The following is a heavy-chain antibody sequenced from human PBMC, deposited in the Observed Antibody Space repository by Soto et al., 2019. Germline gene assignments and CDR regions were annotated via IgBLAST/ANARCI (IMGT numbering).Heavy chain of an antibody. D-gene: IGHD1-26*01. V-gene: IGHV4-39*01. CDR1: GGSISSSGYY. CDR3: VRGGSYPDFYFDF. CDR2: IYYRGNT. J-gene: IGHJ4*02. Sequence: QVQLQESGPGLVKPSETLSLTCTVAGGSISSSGYYWGWIRQPPGQGLEWIGNIYYRGNTHYSPSLNSRVTISVDTSRNQFSLQLRSVTAAETAVYYCVRGGSYPDFYFDFWGQGTLVIVSS.